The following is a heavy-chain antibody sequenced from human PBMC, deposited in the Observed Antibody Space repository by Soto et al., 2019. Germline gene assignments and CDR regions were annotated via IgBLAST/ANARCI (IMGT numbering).Heavy chain of an antibody. J-gene: IGHJ5*02. CDR2: IKRDGSGK. CDR3: ARGNWGTGIYYFAP. D-gene: IGHD7-27*01. Sequence: EVQLVESGGDLAQPGGSLRLSCAASGFTFSDYWMTWVLQAPGKGLECVANIKRDGSGKFYVDSVKGRFSISRDNAKNSVYLPMNSLRAEDTAVYYCARGNWGTGIYYFAPWGQGTLVTVSS. CDR1: GFTFSDYW. V-gene: IGHV3-7*01.